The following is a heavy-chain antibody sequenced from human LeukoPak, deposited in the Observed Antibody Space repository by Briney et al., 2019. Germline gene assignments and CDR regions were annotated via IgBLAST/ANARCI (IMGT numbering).Heavy chain of an antibody. Sequence: TLSLTCTVSGGSISSGSYYWSWIRQPAGKGLECIGRFYTSGTTTYNPSLKSRVTISVGTSKNQFSLKLTSVTAADTAVYYCARSGRAIAGEYFQFWGQGTLVTVSS. CDR3: ARSGRAIAGEYFQF. CDR1: GGSISSGSYY. CDR2: FYTSGTT. V-gene: IGHV4-61*02. D-gene: IGHD2-21*01. J-gene: IGHJ1*01.